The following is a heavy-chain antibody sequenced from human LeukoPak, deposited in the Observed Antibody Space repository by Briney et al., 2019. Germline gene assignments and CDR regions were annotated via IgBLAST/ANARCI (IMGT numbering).Heavy chain of an antibody. D-gene: IGHD2-15*01. V-gene: IGHV1-69*04. CDR1: GGTFSSYV. Sequence: SVKVSCKASGGTFSSYVISWVRQAPGQGLEWMGRIIPILGIANYAQKFQGRVTITADKSTSTAYMELSSLRSEDTAVYYCATKIGYCSGGSCGNWFDPWGQGTLVTVSS. J-gene: IGHJ5*02. CDR3: ATKIGYCSGGSCGNWFDP. CDR2: IIPILGIA.